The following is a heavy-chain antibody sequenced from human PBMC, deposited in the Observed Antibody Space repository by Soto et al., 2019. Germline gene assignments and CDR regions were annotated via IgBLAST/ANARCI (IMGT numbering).Heavy chain of an antibody. Sequence: HPGGSLRLSCVASGFTFSYYSLNWVRQAPGKGLEWVSYISSTSRTIWYADSVKGRFAISRDNAKNSLYLQLNSLRVEDTAVYYCARELDTQYYYGMAVWGQGTTVTVSS. CDR1: GFTFSYYS. CDR3: ARELDTQYYYGMAV. J-gene: IGHJ6*02. D-gene: IGHD3-3*01. V-gene: IGHV3-48*01. CDR2: ISSTSRTI.